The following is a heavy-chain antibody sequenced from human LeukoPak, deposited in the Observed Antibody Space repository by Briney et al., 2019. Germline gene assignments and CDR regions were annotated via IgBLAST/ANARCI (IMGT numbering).Heavy chain of an antibody. CDR2: IYSGGST. CDR3: ARDQYSYGSFDY. D-gene: IGHD5-18*01. Sequence: GGSLRLSCAASGFTVSSNYMSWVRQAPGKGLEWVSVIYSGGSTYYADSVKGRFTISRDNSKNTLYLQMNGLRAEDTAVYYCARDQYSYGSFDYWGQGTLVTVSS. V-gene: IGHV3-66*02. J-gene: IGHJ4*02. CDR1: GFTVSSNY.